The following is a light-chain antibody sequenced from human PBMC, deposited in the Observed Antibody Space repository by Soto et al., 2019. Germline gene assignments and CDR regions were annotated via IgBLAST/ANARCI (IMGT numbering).Light chain of an antibody. V-gene: IGKV1-39*01. Sequence: DIQVTQSPSSLSASVGDRVTITCRASQSISSYLNWYQQKPGKAPKLLIYAASSLQSGVPSRFSCSGSGTYFTLTISSLQPEDFATYYCQQSYSTPATFGQGTKVDIK. CDR1: QSISSY. CDR2: AAS. J-gene: IGKJ1*01. CDR3: QQSYSTPAT.